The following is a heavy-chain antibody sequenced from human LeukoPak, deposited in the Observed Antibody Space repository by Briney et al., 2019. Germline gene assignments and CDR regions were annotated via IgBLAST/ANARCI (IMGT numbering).Heavy chain of an antibody. CDR3: ARAGGFMPYSSGYPGAFDI. J-gene: IGHJ3*02. D-gene: IGHD3-22*01. Sequence: GGSLRLSCAASGFTVSSNYMSWVRQAPGKGLEWVSVIYSGGSTYYADSVKGRFTISRDNSKNTLYLQMNSLRAEDTAVYYCARAGGFMPYSSGYPGAFDIWGQGTMVTVSS. CDR2: IYSGGST. V-gene: IGHV3-53*01. CDR1: GFTVSSNY.